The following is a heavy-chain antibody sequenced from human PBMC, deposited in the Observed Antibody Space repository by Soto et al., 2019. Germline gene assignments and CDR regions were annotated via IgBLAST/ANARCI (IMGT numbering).Heavy chain of an antibody. V-gene: IGHV1-2*02. D-gene: IGHD3-9*01. CDR3: TRGSDTLTSPGAY. CDR2: INPNSGAA. CDR1: GYTFTGYF. Sequence: QVQLVQSGAEVKKPGASVKVSCATSGYTFTGYFIHWVRQAPGQGLEWMGWINPNSGAADYSQQFQDGVTLTRDTSISTVYMELRRLRSDDTAVYFCTRGSDTLTSPGAYWGQGTLVTVSS. J-gene: IGHJ4*02.